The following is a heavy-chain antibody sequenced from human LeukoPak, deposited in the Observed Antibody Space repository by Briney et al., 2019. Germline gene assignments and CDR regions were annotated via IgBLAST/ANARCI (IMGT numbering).Heavy chain of an antibody. CDR1: GGSISSYY. CDR2: IYTSGST. V-gene: IGHV4-4*07. CDR3: ARGGTEYYDFWSGYLRKNWFDP. Sequence: PSETLSLTCTVSGGSISSYYWSWIRQPAGKGLEWIGRIYTSGSTNYNPSLKSRVTMSVDTSKNQFSLKLSSVTAADTAVYYCARGGTEYYDFWSGYLRKNWFDPWGQGTLVTVSS. D-gene: IGHD3-3*01. J-gene: IGHJ5*02.